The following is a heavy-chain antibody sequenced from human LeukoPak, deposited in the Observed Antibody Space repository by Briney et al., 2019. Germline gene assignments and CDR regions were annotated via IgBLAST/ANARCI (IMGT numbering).Heavy chain of an antibody. CDR3: ARGRIAVDY. J-gene: IGHJ4*02. V-gene: IGHV3-48*01. CDR2: ISSSSSTI. CDR1: GFTFSSYS. D-gene: IGHD6-13*01. Sequence: GGSLRLSCAASGFTFSSYSMNWVRQAPGKGLEWVSYISSSSSTIYYADSVKGRFTISRDNAKNSLYPQMNSLRAEDTAVYYCARGRIAVDYWGQGTLVTVSS.